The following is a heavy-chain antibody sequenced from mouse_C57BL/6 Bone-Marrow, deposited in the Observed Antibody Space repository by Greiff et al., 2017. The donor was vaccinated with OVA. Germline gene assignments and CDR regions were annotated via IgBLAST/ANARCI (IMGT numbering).Heavy chain of an antibody. CDR3: TRSNWDDWYFDV. CDR2: IDPETGGT. Sequence: VQLQQSGAELVRPGASVTLSCKASGYTFTDYEMHWVKQTPVHGLEWIGAIDPETGGTAYNQKFKGKAILTADKSSSTAYMELRSLTSEDSAVYYCTRSNWDDWYFDVWGTGTTVTVSS. V-gene: IGHV1-15*01. J-gene: IGHJ1*03. CDR1: GYTFTDYE. D-gene: IGHD4-1*01.